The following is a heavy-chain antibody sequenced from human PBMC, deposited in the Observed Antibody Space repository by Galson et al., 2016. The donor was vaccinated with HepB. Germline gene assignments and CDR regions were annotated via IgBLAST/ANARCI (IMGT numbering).Heavy chain of an antibody. CDR3: ARHEPSFCNSGTCYPYYFDY. V-gene: IGHV4-39*01. CDR2: IYYTGRT. J-gene: IGHJ4*02. CDR1: GGSIGSSNYY. Sequence: ETLSLTCVVSGGSIGSSNYYWGWIRQPPGKALEWLGSIYYTGRTFYNPSLKSRVTIFVDTSSNQFSLRLSSVTAADTAVYYCARHEPSFCNSGTCYPYYFDYWGQGALVTVSS. D-gene: IGHD1-26*01.